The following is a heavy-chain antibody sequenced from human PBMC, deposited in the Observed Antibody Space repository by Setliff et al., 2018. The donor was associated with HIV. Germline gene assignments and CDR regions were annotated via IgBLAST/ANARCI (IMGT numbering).Heavy chain of an antibody. V-gene: IGHV3-9*03. Sequence: PGGSLRLSCAASGFTFEDYAIHWVRQAPGKGLEWVSSISWNSGNIAYADSVKGRFTISRDNAKKSLYLQMNSLITEDMSLYYCAKDIGSRGYYSGFDYWGQGTLVTVSS. CDR2: ISWNSGNI. CDR1: GFTFEDYA. J-gene: IGHJ4*02. D-gene: IGHD3-22*01. CDR3: AKDIGSRGYYSGFDY.